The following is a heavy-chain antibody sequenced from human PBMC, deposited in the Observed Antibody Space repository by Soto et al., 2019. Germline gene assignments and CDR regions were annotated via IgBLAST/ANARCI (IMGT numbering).Heavy chain of an antibody. CDR1: GGSISCGGYY. D-gene: IGHD3-10*01. V-gene: IGHV4-31*03. CDR3: ASRRAVRGVIITSWFDP. CDR2: IYYSGST. J-gene: IGHJ5*02. Sequence: SETLSLTCTVSGGSISCGGYYWSWIRQHPGKGLEWIGYIYYSGSTYYNPSLKSRVTISVDTSKNQFSLKLSSVTAADTAVYYCASRRAVRGVIITSWFDPWGQGTLVTVSS.